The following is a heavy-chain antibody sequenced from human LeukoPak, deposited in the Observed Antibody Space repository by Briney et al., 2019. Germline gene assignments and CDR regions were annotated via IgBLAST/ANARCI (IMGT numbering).Heavy chain of an antibody. CDR1: GGSISSHY. Sequence: SETLSLTCTVSGGSISSHYWSWIRQPPGKGLEWIGYIYYSGSTNYSPSLKSRVTISVDTSKNQFSLKLSSVTAADTAVYYCAREGHVAAEIDYWGQGTLVTVSS. V-gene: IGHV4-59*11. J-gene: IGHJ4*02. CDR3: AREGHVAAEIDY. CDR2: IYYSGST. D-gene: IGHD6-13*01.